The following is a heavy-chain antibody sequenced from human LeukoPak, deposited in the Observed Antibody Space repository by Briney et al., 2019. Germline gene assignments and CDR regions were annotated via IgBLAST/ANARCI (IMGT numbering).Heavy chain of an antibody. J-gene: IGHJ4*01. Sequence: PGGSLRLSGAASGFTFSRHWMSWVRQAPGKGLEWGANIKQDGSDNHYVDSVKGRFTISRANAKNSLSLPMDSLRADDTAIYYCARDATAGYSVSYFDHWGQGTLVTVSS. CDR2: IKQDGSDN. D-gene: IGHD5/OR15-5a*01. CDR1: GFTFSRHW. V-gene: IGHV3-7*03. CDR3: ARDATAGYSVSYFDH.